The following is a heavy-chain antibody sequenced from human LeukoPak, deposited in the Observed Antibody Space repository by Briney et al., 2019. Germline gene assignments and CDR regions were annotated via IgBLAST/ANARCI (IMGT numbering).Heavy chain of an antibody. CDR2: IYTSGNN. CDR1: GGSIRSYH. CDR3: ASLGSGRFFDL. D-gene: IGHD3-16*01. V-gene: IGHV4-4*07. J-gene: IGHJ2*01. Sequence: SETLSLTCTVSGGSIRSYHWSWIRRPAGKGLEWVGLIYTSGNNKYHSSLKSRVTMSVDTSKNQFSLILRSVTAADTAVYFCASLGSGRFFDLWGRGTLVTVSS.